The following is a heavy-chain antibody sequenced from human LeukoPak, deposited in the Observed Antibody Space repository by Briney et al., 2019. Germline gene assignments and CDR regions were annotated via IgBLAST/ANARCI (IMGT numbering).Heavy chain of an antibody. CDR3: ARGVVVPAAIAE. Sequence: PSETLSLTCTVSGGSISSDNYYWSWIRQPAGKGLEWIGRIYSSGSTNYNPSIKSRVTISEDTSKNQFFLRLTSVTAADTAVYYCARGVVVPAAIAEWGQGTLVTVSS. V-gene: IGHV4-61*02. J-gene: IGHJ4*02. CDR2: IYSSGST. CDR1: GGSISSDNYY. D-gene: IGHD2-2*01.